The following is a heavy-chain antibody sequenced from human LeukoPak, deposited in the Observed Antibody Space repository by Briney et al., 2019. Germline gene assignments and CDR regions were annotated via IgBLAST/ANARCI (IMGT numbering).Heavy chain of an antibody. CDR1: GYTFTSYG. V-gene: IGHV1-18*01. CDR2: ISAYNGNT. J-gene: IGHJ4*02. CDR3: ARDRARMYYYDSSGWYYFDY. Sequence: ASVKVSCKASGYTFTSYGISWVRQAPGQGLEWMGWISAYNGNTNYAQKLQGRVTMTTDTSTSTAYMEMRRLRSVDTAVYYCARDRARMYYYDSSGWYYFDYWGQGTLVTVSS. D-gene: IGHD3-22*01.